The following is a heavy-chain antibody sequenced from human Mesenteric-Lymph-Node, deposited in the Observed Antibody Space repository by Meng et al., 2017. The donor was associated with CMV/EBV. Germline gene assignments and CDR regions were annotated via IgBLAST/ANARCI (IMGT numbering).Heavy chain of an antibody. CDR2: IKQDGSEK. Sequence: GESLKISCAASGFTFSSYWMSWVRQAPGKGLEWVANIKQDGSEKYYVDSVKGRFTISRDNAKNSLYLQMNSLRAEDTAVYYCARDLYDFWSGYSYYYYGMDVWGQGTTVTVSS. V-gene: IGHV3-7*01. J-gene: IGHJ6*02. CDR3: ARDLYDFWSGYSYYYYGMDV. CDR1: GFTFSSYW. D-gene: IGHD3-3*01.